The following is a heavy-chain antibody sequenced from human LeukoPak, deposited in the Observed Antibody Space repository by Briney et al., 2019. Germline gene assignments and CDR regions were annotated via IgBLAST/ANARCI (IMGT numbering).Heavy chain of an antibody. CDR1: GGSFSHYY. J-gene: IGHJ4*02. CDR2: IHPSGST. D-gene: IGHD6-25*01. CDR3: SRGSXXSXXXXX. Sequence: SETLSLTCAIYGGSFSHYYWSWIRQPPGKGLEWVGEIHPSGSTSFNPSLENRVSISKDTSKNQFSLKLTSVTAPDTAVYYFSRGSXXSXXXXXXGXGTLVTVSS. V-gene: IGHV4-34*01.